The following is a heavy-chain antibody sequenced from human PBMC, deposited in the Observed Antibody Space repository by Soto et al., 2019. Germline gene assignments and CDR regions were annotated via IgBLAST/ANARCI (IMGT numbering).Heavy chain of an antibody. D-gene: IGHD6-19*01. V-gene: IGHV1-69*13. CDR1: GGTFSSYA. CDR2: IIPIFGTA. CDR3: ARDGGAVAGPHYFGY. J-gene: IGHJ4*02. Sequence: ASVKVSCKASGGTFSSYAISWVRQAPGQGLEWMGGIIPIFGTANYAQKFQGRVTITADESTSTAYMELSSLRSEDTAVYYCARDGGAVAGPHYFGYWGQGTLVTVSS.